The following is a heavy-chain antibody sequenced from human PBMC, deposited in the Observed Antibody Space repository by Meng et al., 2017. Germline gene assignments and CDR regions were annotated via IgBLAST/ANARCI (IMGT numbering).Heavy chain of an antibody. CDR2: ISSSGSTI. Sequence: GESLKISCAASGFTFSSYEMNWVRQAPGKGLEWVSYISSSGSTIYYADSVKGRFTISRDNAKNSLYLQMNSLRAEDTAVYYCARYHSSGWYRTFDYWGQGKLVTVSS. CDR3: ARYHSSGWYRTFDY. V-gene: IGHV3-48*03. CDR1: GFTFSSYE. J-gene: IGHJ4*02. D-gene: IGHD6-19*01.